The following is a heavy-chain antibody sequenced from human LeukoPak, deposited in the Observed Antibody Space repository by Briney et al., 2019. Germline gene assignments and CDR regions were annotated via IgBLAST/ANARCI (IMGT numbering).Heavy chain of an antibody. CDR3: AKDRSLWFGELGDY. Sequence: GGSLRLSCAASGFTFSSYAMSWVRQAPGKGLEWVSAISGSGGSTYYADSVKGRFTISRDNSENTLYLQMNSLRAEDTAVYYCAKDRSLWFGELGDYWGQGTLVTVSS. D-gene: IGHD3-10*01. CDR2: ISGSGGST. J-gene: IGHJ4*02. V-gene: IGHV3-23*01. CDR1: GFTFSSYA.